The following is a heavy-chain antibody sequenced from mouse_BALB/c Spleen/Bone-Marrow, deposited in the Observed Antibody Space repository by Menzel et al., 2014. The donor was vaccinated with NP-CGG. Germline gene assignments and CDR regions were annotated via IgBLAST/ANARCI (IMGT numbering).Heavy chain of an antibody. CDR2: ISYDGSN. CDR3: ARGGYDGRGFAY. J-gene: IGHJ3*01. V-gene: IGHV3-6*02. CDR1: GYSIXSGYY. Sequence: EVQLQQSGPGLVKPSQSLSLTCSVTGYSIXSGYYWNWIRQFPGNKLEWMGYISYDGSNNYNPSLKNRISITRDTSKNQFFLKLNSVATEDTATYYCARGGYDGRGFAYWGQGTLVTVSA. D-gene: IGHD2-14*01.